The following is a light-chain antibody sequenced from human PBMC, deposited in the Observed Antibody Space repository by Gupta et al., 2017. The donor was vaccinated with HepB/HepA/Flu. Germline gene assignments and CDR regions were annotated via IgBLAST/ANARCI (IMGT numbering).Light chain of an antibody. CDR2: YDK. CDR3: QVWHITGNHPGV. Sequence: SYVLSQPPSLSWAPGQTATIPCGADNIGDKGVHWYQQNQGQAPMLVIKYDKNRPTGTPQRFSGANSGNTATLTISRVEAGDEADYYCQVWHITGNHPGVFGGGTKLTVL. J-gene: IGLJ2*01. V-gene: IGLV3-21*04. CDR1: NIGDKG.